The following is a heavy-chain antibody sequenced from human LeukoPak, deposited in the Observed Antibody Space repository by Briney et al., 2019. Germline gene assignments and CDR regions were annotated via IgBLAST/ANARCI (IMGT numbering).Heavy chain of an antibody. CDR2: IIPIFGTA. CDR3: ARGSGSYNYYYGMDV. CDR1: GGTFSSYA. D-gene: IGHD1-26*01. J-gene: IGHJ6*02. V-gene: IGHV1-69*13. Sequence: SVNVSCKASGGTFSSYAISWVRQAPGQGLEWVGGIIPIFGTANYAQKFQGRVTITADESTSTAYMELCSLRSEDTAVYYCARGSGSYNYYYGMDVWGQGTTVTVSS.